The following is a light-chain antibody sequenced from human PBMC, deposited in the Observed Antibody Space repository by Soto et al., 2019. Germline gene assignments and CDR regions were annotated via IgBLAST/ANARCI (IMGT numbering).Light chain of an antibody. V-gene: IGLV3-1*01. CDR1: KVGDKY. CDR3: QAWDSSTAVV. CDR2: QDI. Sequence: SYELTQPPSVSVSPGQTASITCSGDKVGDKYACWYQQKPGQSPALVSYQDIKRPSGIPERFSGSNSGNTATLTISGTQAMYEADYYCQAWDSSTAVVFGGGTKLTVL. J-gene: IGLJ2*01.